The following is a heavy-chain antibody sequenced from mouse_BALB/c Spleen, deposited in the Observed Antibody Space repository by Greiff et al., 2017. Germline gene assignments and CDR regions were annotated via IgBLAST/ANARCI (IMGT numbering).Heavy chain of an antibody. CDR2: IDPADGET. CDR3: ARRYGNYGGAMDY. Sequence: VQLQQSGAELVKPGASVKLSCKASGFTFKDYYMHWVKQRPEQGLEWIGRIDPADGETNYAPKFQGKATITADTSSNTAYLQLSSLTSEDTAVYYCARRYGNYGGAMDYWGQGTAVTVSS. J-gene: IGHJ4*01. CDR1: GFTFKDYY. V-gene: IGHV14-2*02. D-gene: IGHD2-10*02.